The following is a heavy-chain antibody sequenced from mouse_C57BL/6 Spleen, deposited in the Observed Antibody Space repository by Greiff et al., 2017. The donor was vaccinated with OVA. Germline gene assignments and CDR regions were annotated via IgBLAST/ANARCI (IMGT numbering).Heavy chain of an antibody. J-gene: IGHJ2*01. CDR2: IYPGDGDT. CDR1: GYAFSSYW. V-gene: IGHV1-80*01. D-gene: IGHD2-3*01. CDR3: ARIYDGYYGFDY. Sequence: VQLVESGAELVKPGASVKISCKASGYAFSSYWMNWVKQRPGKGLEWIGQIYPGDGDTNYNGKFKGKATLTADKSSSTAYMQLSSLTSEDSAVYFCARIYDGYYGFDYWGQGTTLTVSS.